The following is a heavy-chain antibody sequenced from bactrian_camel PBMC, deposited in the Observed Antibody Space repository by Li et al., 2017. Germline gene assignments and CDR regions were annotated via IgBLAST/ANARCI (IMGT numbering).Heavy chain of an antibody. CDR2: FYEYP. J-gene: IGHJ6*01. Sequence: QVQLVESGGGLVQPGGSLRLSCVASGFTFSRSGMSWVRQAPGKGLEWVAGFYEYPNYADSGKGRFTISRDDAKNTLYLQMNSLKPDDTAVYYCAAGSDLGYWGQGTQVTVS. V-gene: IGHV3S7*01. CDR3: AAGSDLGY. CDR1: GFTFSRSG.